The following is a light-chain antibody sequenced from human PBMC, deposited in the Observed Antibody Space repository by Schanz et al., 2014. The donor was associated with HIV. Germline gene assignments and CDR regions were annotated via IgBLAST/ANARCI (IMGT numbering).Light chain of an antibody. CDR1: SSNIGAGYD. CDR3: TSYAGRXTLV. J-gene: IGLJ2*01. Sequence: QSVLTQXPSASGTPGQRVTISCTGSSSNIGAGYDVHWYQQLPGTAPKLLIYGDSNRPSGVPARFSAYKSGNTSSLTVSSLQDEEEADYYCTSYAGRXTLVFGGGTXLTVL. V-gene: IGLV1-40*01. CDR2: GDS.